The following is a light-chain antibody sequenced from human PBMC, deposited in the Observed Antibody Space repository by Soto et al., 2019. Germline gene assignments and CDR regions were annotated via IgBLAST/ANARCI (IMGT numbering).Light chain of an antibody. J-gene: IGLJ2*01. CDR1: SSDVGGYNY. V-gene: IGLV2-8*01. CDR2: EVS. CDR3: SSYAGSNNWGV. Sequence: QSALTQPPSASGSHGQSVTISCTGTSSDVGGYNYVSWYQQHPGKAPKLMIYEVSKRPSGVPDRFSGSKSGNTASLTVSGLQAEDEADYYCSSYAGSNNWGVFGGGTKLTVL.